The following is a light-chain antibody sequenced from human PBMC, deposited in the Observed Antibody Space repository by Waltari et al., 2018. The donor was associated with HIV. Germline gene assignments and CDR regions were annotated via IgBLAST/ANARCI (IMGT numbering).Light chain of an antibody. CDR2: RNN. Sequence: QSVLTQPPSASGTPGQRVTISCSGSSSNIGSNYVYWYQQVPGTAPKPLLYRNNQRPSGVPDRFSGSKSGTSASLAISGLRSEDEADYYCASWDASLSGHYVFGPGTRVTVL. J-gene: IGLJ1*01. CDR3: ASWDASLSGHYV. V-gene: IGLV1-47*01. CDR1: SSNIGSNY.